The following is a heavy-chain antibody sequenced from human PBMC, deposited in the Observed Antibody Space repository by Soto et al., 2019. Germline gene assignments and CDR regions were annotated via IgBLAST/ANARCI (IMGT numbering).Heavy chain of an antibody. J-gene: IGHJ4*02. CDR2: FDPEDGET. Sequence: ASVKVSCKVSGYTLTELSMHWVRQAPGKGLEWMGGFDPEDGETIYAQKFQGRVTMTEDTSTDTAYMELRSLRSDDTAVYYCARDQLGELLASGSPIDYWGQGTLVTVSS. CDR1: GYTLTELS. CDR3: ARDQLGELLASGSPIDY. D-gene: IGHD3-10*01. V-gene: IGHV1-24*01.